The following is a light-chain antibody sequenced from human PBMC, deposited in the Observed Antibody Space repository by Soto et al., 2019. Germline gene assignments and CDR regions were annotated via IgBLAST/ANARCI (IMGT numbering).Light chain of an antibody. J-gene: IGKJ4*02. CDR3: QHSNNWPRR. V-gene: IGKV3D-15*01. Sequence: EIVMTKSKATLSVSAGERATLSCRASQSVSSNLAWYQQKPGQAPRLLIYGASTRATGIPARFSGSGSGTEFTLTLSSLPSEDFALYYCQHSNNWPRRFAEVTGLEIK. CDR1: QSVSSN. CDR2: GAS.